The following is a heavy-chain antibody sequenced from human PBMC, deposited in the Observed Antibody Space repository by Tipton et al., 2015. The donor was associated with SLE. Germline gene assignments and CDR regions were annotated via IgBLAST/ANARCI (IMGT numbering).Heavy chain of an antibody. J-gene: IGHJ4*02. Sequence: TLSLTCTVSRGSISSYCWSWIRQSPGKGLEWIGYIYYTGSTDYNPSLKSRITMSEDASSKQFSLKLSSVTATDTAVYYCARGIAVMIAKPFFDSWGQGTLVTVSA. D-gene: IGHD2-21*01. CDR2: IYYTGST. V-gene: IGHV4-59*12. CDR3: ARGIAVMIAKPFFDS. CDR1: RGSISSYC.